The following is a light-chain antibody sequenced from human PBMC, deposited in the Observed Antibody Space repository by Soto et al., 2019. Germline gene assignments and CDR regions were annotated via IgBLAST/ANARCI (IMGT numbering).Light chain of an antibody. CDR3: SSYTSSSFVV. J-gene: IGLJ2*01. Sequence: QSVLTQPASVSGSPGQSITISCTGTSSDVGGYNYVSWYQQHPGKAPKLMIYDVSNRPSGVSNRFSGSKSGNTASLTISGLQADDEADYYCSSYTSSSFVVFGGGTKVTVL. CDR2: DVS. CDR1: SSDVGGYNY. V-gene: IGLV2-14*01.